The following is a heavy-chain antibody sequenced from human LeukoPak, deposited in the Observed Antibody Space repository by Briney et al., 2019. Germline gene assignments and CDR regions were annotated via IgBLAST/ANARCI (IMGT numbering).Heavy chain of an antibody. CDR3: ARGGVNGSGSSNWFDP. J-gene: IGHJ5*02. Sequence: SETLSLTCAVYGGSFSGYYWSWIRQPPGKGLEWIGEINHSGSTNYNPSLKSRVTISVDTSKNQFSPKLSSVTAADTAVYYCARGGVNGSGSSNWFDPWGQGTLVTVSS. D-gene: IGHD3-10*01. CDR2: INHSGST. V-gene: IGHV4-34*01. CDR1: GGSFSGYY.